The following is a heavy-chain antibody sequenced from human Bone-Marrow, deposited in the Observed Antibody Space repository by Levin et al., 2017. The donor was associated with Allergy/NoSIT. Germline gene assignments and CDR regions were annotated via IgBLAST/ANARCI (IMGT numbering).Heavy chain of an antibody. CDR1: GFSFSSYS. Sequence: GSLRLSCAASGFSFSSYSMSWVRQAPGKGLEWVAVIGGSGGGTYYTDSVEGRFTISRDNSNNTLYLQMKSLRLEDTAVYYCARDRYCGGGSCFGDYWGQGILVTVSS. CDR2: IGGSGGGT. J-gene: IGHJ4*02. D-gene: IGHD2-15*01. V-gene: IGHV3-23*01. CDR3: ARDRYCGGGSCFGDY.